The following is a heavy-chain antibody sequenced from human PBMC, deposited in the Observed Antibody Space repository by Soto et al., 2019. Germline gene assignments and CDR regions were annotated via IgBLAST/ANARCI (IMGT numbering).Heavy chain of an antibody. V-gene: IGHV3-9*01. J-gene: IGHJ1*01. D-gene: IGHD3-22*01. CDR3: AKEGPSNYYDSRGYLEH. Sequence: EVQLVEAGGGLVQPGRSLRLSCAASGFTFNDYGMHWVRQAPGKGLEWVSGISWNGGLIAYAESVKGRFTISRDNGKHSLYLRMNSLRVEDTAVYFCAKEGPSNYYDSRGYLEHWGQGTLVSVSS. CDR2: ISWNGGLI. CDR1: GFTFNDYG.